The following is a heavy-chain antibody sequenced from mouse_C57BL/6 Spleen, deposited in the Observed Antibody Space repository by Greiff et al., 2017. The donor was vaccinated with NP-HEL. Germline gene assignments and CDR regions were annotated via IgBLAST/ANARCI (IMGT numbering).Heavy chain of an antibody. CDR3: VREDYYGSSYGYFDV. CDR1: GFTFNTYA. CDR2: IRSKSSNYAT. J-gene: IGHJ1*03. V-gene: IGHV10-3*01. Sequence: EVMLVESGGGLVQPKGSLKLSCAASGFTFNTYAMHWVRQAPGKGLEWVARIRSKSSNYATYYADSVKDRFTISRDDSKSMLYLQMNNLKTEDTAMYYCVREDYYGSSYGYFDVWGTGTTVTVSS. D-gene: IGHD1-1*01.